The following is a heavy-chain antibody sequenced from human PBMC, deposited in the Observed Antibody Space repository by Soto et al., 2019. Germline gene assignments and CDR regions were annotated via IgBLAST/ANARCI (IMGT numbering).Heavy chain of an antibody. CDR1: GGSISSGGYS. J-gene: IGHJ3*02. Sequence: SETLSLTCAVSGGSISSGGYSWSWIRQPPGKGLEWIGYIYHSGSTYYNPSLKSRVTISVDRSKNQFSLKLSSVTAADTAVYYCARQFYGSGSRGAFDIWGQGTMVTVSS. CDR2: IYHSGST. CDR3: ARQFYGSGSRGAFDI. D-gene: IGHD3-10*01. V-gene: IGHV4-30-2*01.